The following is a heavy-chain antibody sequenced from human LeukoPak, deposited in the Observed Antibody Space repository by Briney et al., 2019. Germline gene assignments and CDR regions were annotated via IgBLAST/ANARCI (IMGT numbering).Heavy chain of an antibody. CDR3: AKAGGYCSSTSCYLFD. J-gene: IGHJ4*02. V-gene: IGHV3-23*01. CDR1: GFTFSSYA. CDR2: MSPNGGST. D-gene: IGHD2-2*01. Sequence: GGSLRLSCAASGFTFSSYAMSWVRQAPGKGLEWVSSMSPNGGSTYYADSVKARFTISRDISKDTLYLQMNSLRAEDTAVYYCAKAGGYCSSTSCYLFDWGQGTLVTVSS.